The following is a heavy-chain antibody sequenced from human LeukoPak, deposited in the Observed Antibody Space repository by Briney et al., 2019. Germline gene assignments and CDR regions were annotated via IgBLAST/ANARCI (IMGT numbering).Heavy chain of an antibody. V-gene: IGHV4-39*01. CDR1: GGSISSSSYY. CDR3: ARLLRRGYCSSTSCNPFDY. Sequence: PSETLSLTCTVSGGSISSSSYYWGWIRQPPGKGLEWFGSIYYSGSTYYNPSLKSRVTISVDTSKNQFSLKLSSVTAADTAVYYCARLLRRGYCSSTSCNPFDYWGQGTLVTVSS. J-gene: IGHJ4*02. CDR2: IYYSGST. D-gene: IGHD2-2*01.